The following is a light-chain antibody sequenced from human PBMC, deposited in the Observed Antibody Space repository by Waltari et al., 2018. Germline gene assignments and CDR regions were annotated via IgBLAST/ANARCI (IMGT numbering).Light chain of an antibody. Sequence: ETVLTQSPDTLSLSPGESATLSCRASQNINNYLAWYQQKPGQAPRLLIYDASNRATGIPARFSGSGSGTDFTLTISSLEPEDFAVYYCQQRSNWRPITFGQGTRLEIK. CDR2: DAS. CDR3: QQRSNWRPIT. CDR1: QNINNY. V-gene: IGKV3-11*01. J-gene: IGKJ5*01.